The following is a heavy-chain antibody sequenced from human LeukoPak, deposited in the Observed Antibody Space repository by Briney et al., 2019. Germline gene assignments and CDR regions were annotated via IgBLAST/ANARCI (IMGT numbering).Heavy chain of an antibody. V-gene: IGHV4-4*07. Sequence: SETLSLTCTVSGGSISSYYWSWIRQPAGKGLEWIGRIYTSGSTNYNPSLKSRVTMSVDTSKNQFSLKLSSVTAADTAVYYCARDSGRGRFYGLLDAFDIWGQGTMVTVSS. J-gene: IGHJ3*02. D-gene: IGHD1-26*01. CDR3: ARDSGRGRFYGLLDAFDI. CDR1: GGSISSYY. CDR2: IYTSGST.